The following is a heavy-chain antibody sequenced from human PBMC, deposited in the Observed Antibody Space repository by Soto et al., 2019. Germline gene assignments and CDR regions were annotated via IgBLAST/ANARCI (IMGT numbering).Heavy chain of an antibody. Sequence: QVQLVESGGGVVQPGRSLRLSCAASGSTFRSYAMHWVRQAPGKGLEWVAVISYDGSRKYYADSVKGRFTISRDNSNSMLYLQMSSLRTDDTAEYYCACQYYYDGDDYCTLDYWGQGNLVTVSS. J-gene: IGHJ4*02. CDR2: ISYDGSRK. CDR3: ACQYYYDGDDYCTLDY. CDR1: GSTFRSYA. V-gene: IGHV3-30-3*01. D-gene: IGHD3-22*01.